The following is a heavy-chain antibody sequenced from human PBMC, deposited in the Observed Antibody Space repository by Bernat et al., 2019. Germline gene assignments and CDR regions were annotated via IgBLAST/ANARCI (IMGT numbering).Heavy chain of an antibody. D-gene: IGHD1-7*01. CDR2: IWYDGSNK. CDR3: ARDSLELPLDEPDDAFDI. V-gene: IGHV3-33*08. Sequence: QVQLVESGGGVVQPGRSLRLSCEASGFTFSSYGMHWVRQAPGKGLEWVAVIWYDGSNKYYADSGKGRFTISRDNSKNTLYLQMNSLRAEDTAVYYCARDSLELPLDEPDDAFDIWGQGTMVTVSS. J-gene: IGHJ3*02. CDR1: GFTFSSYG.